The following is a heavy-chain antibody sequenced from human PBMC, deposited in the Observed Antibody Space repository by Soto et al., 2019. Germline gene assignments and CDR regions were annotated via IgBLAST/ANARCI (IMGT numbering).Heavy chain of an antibody. CDR1: GFTFRSYS. D-gene: IGHD5-18*01. CDR2: ISSSNRTI. Sequence: PGGSLRLSCAASGFTFRSYSMNWVRQAPGKGLEWVSYISSSNRTINYADSVKGRFIISRDNAKNTLYLQMNSLRAEDTAVYYCARGFDYSYGPFDYWGQGTLVTVSS. CDR3: ARGFDYSYGPFDY. J-gene: IGHJ4*02. V-gene: IGHV3-48*01.